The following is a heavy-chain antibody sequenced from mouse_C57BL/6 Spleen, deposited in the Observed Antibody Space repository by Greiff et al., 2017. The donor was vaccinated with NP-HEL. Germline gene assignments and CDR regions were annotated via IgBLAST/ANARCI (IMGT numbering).Heavy chain of an antibody. D-gene: IGHD1-1*01. Sequence: EVHLVESGGGLVKPGGSLKLSCAASGFTFSSYAMSWVRQTPEKRLEWVATISDGGSYTYYPDNVKGRFTISRDNAKNNLYLQMSHLKSEDTAMYYCARDGYYGSSLYYAMDYWGQGTSVTVSS. V-gene: IGHV5-4*01. CDR2: ISDGGSYT. J-gene: IGHJ4*01. CDR1: GFTFSSYA. CDR3: ARDGYYGSSLYYAMDY.